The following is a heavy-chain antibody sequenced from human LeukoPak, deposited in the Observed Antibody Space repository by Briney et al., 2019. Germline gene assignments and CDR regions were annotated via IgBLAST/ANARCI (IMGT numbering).Heavy chain of an antibody. CDR2: IDPSSGGS. CDR1: GYTFIGYY. Sequence: ASVKVSCKASGYTFIGYYMHWVRQAPGQGLEWMGWIDPSSGGSNFAQKFQGRVTMTRDTSINTAYMELSRLRSDDTAVYYCARVGRQDWYYYGMDVWGQGTTVAVSS. CDR3: ARVGRQDWYYYGMDV. D-gene: IGHD3/OR15-3a*01. J-gene: IGHJ6*02. V-gene: IGHV1-2*02.